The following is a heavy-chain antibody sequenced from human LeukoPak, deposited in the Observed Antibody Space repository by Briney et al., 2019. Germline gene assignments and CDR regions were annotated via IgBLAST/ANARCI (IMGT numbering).Heavy chain of an antibody. CDR3: ARGVTAGWGDYFDY. V-gene: IGHV1-18*01. J-gene: IGHJ4*02. CDR1: GGTFSSYA. Sequence: ASVKVSCKASGGTFSSYAISWVRQAPGQGLEWMGWISAYNGNTNYAQTLQGRVTMTTDTSTSTAYMELRSLRSDDTAVYYCARGVTAGWGDYFDYWGQGTLVTVSS. D-gene: IGHD3-16*01. CDR2: ISAYNGNT.